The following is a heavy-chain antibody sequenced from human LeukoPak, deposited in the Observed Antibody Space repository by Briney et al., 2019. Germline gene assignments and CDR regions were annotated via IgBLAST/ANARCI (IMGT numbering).Heavy chain of an antibody. CDR1: GFTFSAYS. CDR3: ARGFQSGDSPV. J-gene: IGHJ4*02. Sequence: GGSLRLSCASSGFTFSAYSLSWVRQAPGKGLEWVAKIKKDGSEKDYVDSVKGRFTISRDNAKGSVYLQLNSLRAEDTAVYYCARGFQSGDSPVWGQEPWSPSPQ. V-gene: IGHV3-7*01. D-gene: IGHD2-21*02. CDR2: IKKDGSEK.